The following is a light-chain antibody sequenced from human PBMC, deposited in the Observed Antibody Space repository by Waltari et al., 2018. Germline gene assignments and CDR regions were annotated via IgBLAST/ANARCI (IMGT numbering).Light chain of an antibody. V-gene: IGKV3-20*01. CDR2: DTS. Sequence: ELVLPQSPGPLSLSPGERATLSCRASQSVGRALVWYQQKPGQAPRLLIYDTSTRAAGTPDRFSGSGFGTDFSLTISRLEPEDFAVYYCQKYERLPATFGQGTKVEIK. CDR3: QKYERLPAT. CDR1: QSVGRA. J-gene: IGKJ1*01.